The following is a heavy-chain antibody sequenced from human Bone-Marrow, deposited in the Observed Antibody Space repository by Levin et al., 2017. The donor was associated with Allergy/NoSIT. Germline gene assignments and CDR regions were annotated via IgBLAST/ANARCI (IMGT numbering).Heavy chain of an antibody. CDR3: VNKGGDYGDYYFDY. D-gene: IGHD4-17*01. Sequence: SGPTLVKPTQTLTLTCTFSGFSLSTSGVGVGWIRQPPGKALEWLALIYWDDDKRYSPSLKNRLTITKDTSKNQVVLTMTNMDPVDTATYYCVNKGGDYGDYYFDYWGQGTLVTVSS. CDR2: IYWDDDK. J-gene: IGHJ4*02. V-gene: IGHV2-5*02. CDR1: GFSLSTSGVG.